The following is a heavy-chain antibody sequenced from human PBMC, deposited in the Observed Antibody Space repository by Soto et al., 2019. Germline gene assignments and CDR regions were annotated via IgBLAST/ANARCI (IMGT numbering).Heavy chain of an antibody. CDR1: GYTFTGYY. V-gene: IGHV1-2*04. Sequence: ASVKVSCKASGYTFTGYYMHWVRQAPGQGLEWMGWINPNSGGTNYAQKFQGWVTMTRDTSISTAYMELSRLRSDDTAVYYCARSNCSGGSCYGGDAFDIWGQGTMVTVSS. CDR3: ARSNCSGGSCYGGDAFDI. CDR2: INPNSGGT. J-gene: IGHJ3*02. D-gene: IGHD2-15*01.